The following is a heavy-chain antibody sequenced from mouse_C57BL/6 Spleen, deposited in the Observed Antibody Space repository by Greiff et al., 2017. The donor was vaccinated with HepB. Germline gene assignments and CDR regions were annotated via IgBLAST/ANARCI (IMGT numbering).Heavy chain of an antibody. D-gene: IGHD1-1*01. CDR1: GYTFTSYW. CDR3: ALYYYGSSAWFAY. CDR2: IHPNSGST. J-gene: IGHJ3*01. V-gene: IGHV1-64*01. Sequence: VQLQQPGAELVKPGASVKLSCKASGYTFTSYWMHWVKQRHGQGLEWIGMIHPNSGSTNYNEKFKSKATLTVDNSSSTAYMQLSSLTSEDSAVYYCALYYYGSSAWFAYWGQGTLVTVSA.